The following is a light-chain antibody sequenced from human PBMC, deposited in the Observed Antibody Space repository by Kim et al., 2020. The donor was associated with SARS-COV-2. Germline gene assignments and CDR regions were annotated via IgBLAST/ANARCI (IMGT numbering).Light chain of an antibody. J-gene: IGLJ1*01. CDR3: NSRVSSGNHQV. CDR2: GKN. Sequence: SSELSQDPAVSVALGQTVRITCQGDSLRSYYASWYQQKPGQAPVLVIYGKNNRPSGIPDRFSGSSSGNTASLTITGAPAEDEADYYCNSRVSSGNHQVFG. CDR1: SLRSYY. V-gene: IGLV3-19*01.